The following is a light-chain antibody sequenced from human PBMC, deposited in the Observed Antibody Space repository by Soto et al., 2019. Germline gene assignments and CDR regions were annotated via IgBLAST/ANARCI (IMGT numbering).Light chain of an antibody. J-gene: IGLJ1*01. CDR2: EVS. V-gene: IGLV2-14*01. CDR1: SSDVGTYEH. Sequence: QAVVTQPASVSGSPGQAITVSCIGTSSDVGTYEHVSWYQQHPGKAPKLIIFEVSVRPSGVSYRFSGSKSGNTASLTISGLQAEDEADYYCTSFTTTKIYVFGTGTKVTVL. CDR3: TSFTTTKIYV.